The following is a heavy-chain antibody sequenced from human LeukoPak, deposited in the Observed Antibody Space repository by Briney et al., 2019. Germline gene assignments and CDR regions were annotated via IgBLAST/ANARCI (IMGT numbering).Heavy chain of an antibody. CDR1: GFTFSSYW. CDR2: VNTDESTT. CDR3: ARGGYKAYYMDV. D-gene: IGHD5-24*01. Sequence: GGSLRLSCAASGFTFSSYWMHWVRQAPGKGLVWVSRVNTDESTTNYADSVKGRFTISRDNAKNTLYLQMNSLRAEDTAVYYYARGGYKAYYMDVWGKGTTVTVSS. J-gene: IGHJ6*03. V-gene: IGHV3-74*01.